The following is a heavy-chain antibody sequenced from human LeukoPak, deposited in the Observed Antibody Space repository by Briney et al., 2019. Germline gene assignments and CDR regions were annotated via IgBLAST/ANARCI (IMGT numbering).Heavy chain of an antibody. J-gene: IGHJ6*04. CDR3: AGEKKMFWFDGRNV. CDR1: GGSISSGSYY. D-gene: IGHD3-3*01. CDR2: IYTSGST. Sequence: SQTLSLTCTVSGGSISSGSYYWSWIRQPAGKGLEWIGRIYTSGSTNYNPSLKSRVTISVDTSKNQFSLKLSSVTAADTAVYYWAGEKKMFWFDGRNVGGKGPTVTV. V-gene: IGHV4-61*02.